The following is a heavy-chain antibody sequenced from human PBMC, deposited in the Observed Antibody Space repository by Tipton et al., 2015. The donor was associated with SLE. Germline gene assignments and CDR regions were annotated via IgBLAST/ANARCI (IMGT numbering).Heavy chain of an antibody. Sequence: TLSLTCTVSVASINSSSYYWAWIRQPPGKGLEWIGSVFYSGTTYYNPSLKSRVTISLDTSKNQFSLKVNSVTAADTAVYYCARDSRYQLTYYYMDVWGKGTTVTVSS. V-gene: IGHV4-39*07. D-gene: IGHD2-2*01. CDR2: VFYSGTT. CDR1: VASINSSSYY. J-gene: IGHJ6*03. CDR3: ARDSRYQLTYYYMDV.